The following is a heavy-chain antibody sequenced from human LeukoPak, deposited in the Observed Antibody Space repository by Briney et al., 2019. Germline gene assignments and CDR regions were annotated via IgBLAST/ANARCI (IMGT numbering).Heavy chain of an antibody. CDR2: VYFGGST. CDR3: ARLGYISGLDY. Sequence: PSETLSLTCTLPGGSLISSSYYCGWARQPPGKGLDWLGSVYFGGSTYYIPSLKSRVTISVETSKKQFSLRVSSVTAADTAVYYCARLGYISGLDYWGQGTMVTVS. V-gene: IGHV4-39*01. J-gene: IGHJ4*02. CDR1: GGSLISSSYY. D-gene: IGHD6-19*01.